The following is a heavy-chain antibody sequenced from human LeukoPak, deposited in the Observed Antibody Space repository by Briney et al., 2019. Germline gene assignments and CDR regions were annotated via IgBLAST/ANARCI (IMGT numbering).Heavy chain of an antibody. CDR1: GYSFTTHW. CDR2: IYPGDSDT. V-gene: IGHV5-51*01. D-gene: IGHD1-26*01. Sequence: GESLKISCKGSGYSFTTHWIGWVRQMPGKGLGWMGIIYPGDSDTRYSPSFQGQVTISADKSISTAYLQWSSLKASDTAMYYCARQGVGATRYFDYWGQGTLVTVSS. CDR3: ARQGVGATRYFDY. J-gene: IGHJ4*02.